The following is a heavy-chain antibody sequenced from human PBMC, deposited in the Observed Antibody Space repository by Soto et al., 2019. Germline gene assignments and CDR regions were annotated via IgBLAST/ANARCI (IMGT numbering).Heavy chain of an antibody. CDR2: ISYAGTYK. J-gene: IGHJ4*02. V-gene: IGHV3-30*18. Sequence: QVPLVESGGGVVQPGRSLRLSCAASGSSFSRYGIHWVRQVPGKGLEWVAVISYAGTYKHYADSVKGRFTFSRDNSKNTVYLQMNSLRAEDTAVYYYAKDRGYYSGSWLFYWGQGTLVTVSS. CDR3: AKDRGYYSGSWLFY. D-gene: IGHD6-13*01. CDR1: GSSFSRYG.